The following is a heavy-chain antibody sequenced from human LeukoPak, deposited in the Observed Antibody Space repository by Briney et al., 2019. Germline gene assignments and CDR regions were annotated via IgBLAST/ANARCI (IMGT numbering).Heavy chain of an antibody. CDR2: ISSSGSTI. J-gene: IGHJ4*02. Sequence: SGGSLRLSCATSGFTFSRYSMNWVRQAPGKGLEWVSYISSSGSTIYYADSVKGRFTISKDNAKNSLYLQMNSLRAEDTAVYYCARGGLLFDYWGQGTLVTVSS. CDR3: ARGGLLFDY. CDR1: GFTFSRYS. V-gene: IGHV3-48*04. D-gene: IGHD2-21*02.